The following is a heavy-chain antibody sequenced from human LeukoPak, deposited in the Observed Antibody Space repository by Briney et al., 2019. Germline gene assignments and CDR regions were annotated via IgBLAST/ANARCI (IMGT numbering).Heavy chain of an antibody. CDR1: GFTFSSYA. J-gene: IGHJ4*02. D-gene: IGHD3-9*01. V-gene: IGHV3-23*01. CDR3: SKFYDILTGGYDY. Sequence: PGRSLRLSCAASGFTFSSYAMSWVRQAPGKGLEWVSAISGSGGSTYYADSVKGRFTISRDNSKNTLYLQMNSLRAEDTAVYYCSKFYDILTGGYDYWGQGTLVTVSS. CDR2: ISGSGGST.